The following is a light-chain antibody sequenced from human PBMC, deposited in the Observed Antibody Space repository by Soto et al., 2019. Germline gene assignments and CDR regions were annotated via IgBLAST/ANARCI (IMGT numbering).Light chain of an antibody. J-gene: IGLJ2*01. CDR1: SGHSSYA. Sequence: QPVLTQSPSASASLGASVKLTCTLSSGHSSYAIAWHQQQPEKGPRYLMKLNSDGSHSKGDGIPDRFSGSSSGAERYLTISSLQSEDEAHYYCQTWGTGIVFGGGTKLTVL. CDR3: QTWGTGIV. CDR2: LNSDGSH. V-gene: IGLV4-69*01.